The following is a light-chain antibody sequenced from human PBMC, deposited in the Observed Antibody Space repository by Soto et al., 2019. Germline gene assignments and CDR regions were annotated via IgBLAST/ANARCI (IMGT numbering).Light chain of an antibody. CDR2: GAS. J-gene: IGKJ4*01. Sequence: EIVLTQSPGTLSLSPGERATLSCRASQTVTSDYLAWYQQKPGQAPRLLIYGASDRATGIPDRFSASGSGTDFTLTTSSLQPEDVAAYYCQKYNSAPLTFGGGTKVDIK. CDR3: QKYNSAPLT. V-gene: IGKV3-20*01. CDR1: QTVTSDY.